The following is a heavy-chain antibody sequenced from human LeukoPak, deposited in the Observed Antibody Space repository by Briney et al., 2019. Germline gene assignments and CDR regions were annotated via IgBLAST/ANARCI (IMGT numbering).Heavy chain of an antibody. Sequence: GGSLRLSCAASGFTFSSYGMHWVRQAPGKGLEWVTFIRNDGSNKYYADSVKGRFTISRDNSKNTLYLQMNSLRAEDTAVYYCARGPNYGDYINWGQGTLVTVSS. J-gene: IGHJ4*02. V-gene: IGHV3-30*02. D-gene: IGHD4-17*01. CDR3: ARGPNYGDYIN. CDR2: IRNDGSNK. CDR1: GFTFSSYG.